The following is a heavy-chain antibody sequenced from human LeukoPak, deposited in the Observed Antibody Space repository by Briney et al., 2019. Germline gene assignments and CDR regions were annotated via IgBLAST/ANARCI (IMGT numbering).Heavy chain of an antibody. Sequence: GGSLRLSCAASAFTFSSYSMNWVRQAPGKGLEWVSSISSSSSYIYYADSVKGRFTISRDNAKNSLYLQMNSLRAEDTAVYFCAKSRSGSANWALQIFDNWGQGTLVTVSS. CDR2: ISSSSSYI. CDR1: AFTFSSYS. CDR3: AKSRSGSANWALQIFDN. J-gene: IGHJ4*02. V-gene: IGHV3-21*03. D-gene: IGHD1-1*01.